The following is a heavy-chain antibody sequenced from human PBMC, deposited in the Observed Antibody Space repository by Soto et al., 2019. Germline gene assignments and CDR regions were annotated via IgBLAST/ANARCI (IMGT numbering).Heavy chain of an antibody. CDR3: VRGMPYAPHHAFDI. CDR2: ISYDGSNK. D-gene: IGHD2-8*01. V-gene: IGHV3-30*03. Sequence: QVQLVESGGGVVQPGRSLRLSCAASGFTFSSYGMHWVRQAPGKGLEWVAVISYDGSNKYYADSVKGLFTITRDNSKNSLYLQMNSLRAEDTVVYYCVRGMPYAPHHAFDIWGQGTMVTVAS. J-gene: IGHJ3*02. CDR1: GFTFSSYG.